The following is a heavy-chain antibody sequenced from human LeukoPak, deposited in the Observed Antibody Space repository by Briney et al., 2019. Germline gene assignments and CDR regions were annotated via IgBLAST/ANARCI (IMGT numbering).Heavy chain of an antibody. J-gene: IGHJ4*02. V-gene: IGHV3-48*02. CDR1: GFTFSSYN. Sequence: PGGSLRLSCAASGFTFSSYNMNWVRQAPGKGLEWVSYISSSSSTIYYADSVKGRFTISRDNAKNSLYLQMNSLRDEDTAVYYCARRYCSGSSCHFDYWDQGTLVTVSS. D-gene: IGHD2-15*01. CDR3: ARRYCSGSSCHFDY. CDR2: ISSSSSTI.